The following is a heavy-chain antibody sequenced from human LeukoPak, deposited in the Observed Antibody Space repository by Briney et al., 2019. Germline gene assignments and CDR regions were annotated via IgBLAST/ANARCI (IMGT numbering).Heavy chain of an antibody. CDR2: IIPILGIA. J-gene: IGHJ4*02. CDR1: GGTFSSYA. D-gene: IGHD3-16*01. Sequence: ASVKVSCKASGGTFSSYAISWVRQAPGQGLEWMGRIIPILGIANYAQKFQGRVTITADKSTSTAYMELSSLRSEDTAVYYCARAVAGGPFDYWGQGTLVTVSS. V-gene: IGHV1-69*04. CDR3: ARAVAGGPFDY.